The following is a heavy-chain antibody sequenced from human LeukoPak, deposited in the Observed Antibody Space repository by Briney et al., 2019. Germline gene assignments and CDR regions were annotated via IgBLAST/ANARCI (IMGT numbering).Heavy chain of an antibody. D-gene: IGHD2-15*01. CDR1: GFTFNNFW. CDR3: ARGPVADFDY. V-gene: IGHV3-7*01. J-gene: IGHJ4*01. CDR2: IKQDESEK. Sequence: GGSLRLSCAASGFTFNNFWMTLVRQAPGKGLEWVANIKQDESEKYYLDSVKGRFTISRDNAKNSLFLHMDSLRAEDSAVYYCARGPVADFDYWGQGTLVTVSS.